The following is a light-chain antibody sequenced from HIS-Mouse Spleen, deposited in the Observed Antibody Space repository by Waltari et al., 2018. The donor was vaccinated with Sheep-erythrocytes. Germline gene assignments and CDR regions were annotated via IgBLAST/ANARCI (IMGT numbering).Light chain of an antibody. CDR2: QDS. CDR3: QAWDSSIVV. J-gene: IGLJ2*01. V-gene: IGLV3-1*01. Sequence: SYELTQPPSVSVSPRQTASITCSGDKLGDKYACWYQQKPGQSPGLVIYQDSKRPSGIPERFSGSNSGNTATLTISGTQAMDEADYYCQAWDSSIVVFGGGTKLTVL. CDR1: KLGDKY.